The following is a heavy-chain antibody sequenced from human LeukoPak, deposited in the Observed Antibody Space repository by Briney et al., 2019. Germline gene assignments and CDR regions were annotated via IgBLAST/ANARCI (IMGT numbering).Heavy chain of an antibody. CDR1: GGTFSSYA. D-gene: IGHD3-10*01. J-gene: IGHJ4*02. CDR2: IIPILGIA. CDR3: AREDGRYYGSGSYHPRDY. Sequence: ASVKVSCKASGGTFSSYAISWVRQAPGQGLEWMGRIIPILGIANYAQKLQGRVTITADESTSTAYMELSSLRSEDTAVYYCAREDGRYYGSGSYHPRDYWGQGTLVTVSS. V-gene: IGHV1-69*04.